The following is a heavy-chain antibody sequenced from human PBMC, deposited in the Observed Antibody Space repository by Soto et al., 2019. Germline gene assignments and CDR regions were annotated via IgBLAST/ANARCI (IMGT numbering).Heavy chain of an antibody. CDR3: AKDGWGYDYFDY. CDR2: IIGSGGST. Sequence: GSLRLSCAASGXTFSSYAMSWVRQAPGKGLELVSAIIGSGGSTYYADSVKGLFTISRDNSKNTLYLQMNSPRAEDTAVYYCAKDGWGYDYFDYWGQGNLVT. CDR1: GXTFSSYA. D-gene: IGHD6-19*01. V-gene: IGHV3-23*01. J-gene: IGHJ4*02.